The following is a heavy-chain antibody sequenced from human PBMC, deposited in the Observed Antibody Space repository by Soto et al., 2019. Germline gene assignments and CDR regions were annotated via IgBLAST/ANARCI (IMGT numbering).Heavy chain of an antibody. V-gene: IGHV3-74*01. J-gene: IGHJ2*01. D-gene: IGHD3-16*01. CDR2: INERGSLT. CDR3: VRDGDWYFDL. CDR1: GFTFSNSW. Sequence: EVLLVESGGGLVQPGGSLRLSCAASGFTFSNSWMHWVRQAPGKGLVWLSRINERGSLTSTNYADSVKGRFTIFRDNAKNTLYLQMNNLRAEDSAVYHCVRDGDWYFDLWGRGTLVTVSS.